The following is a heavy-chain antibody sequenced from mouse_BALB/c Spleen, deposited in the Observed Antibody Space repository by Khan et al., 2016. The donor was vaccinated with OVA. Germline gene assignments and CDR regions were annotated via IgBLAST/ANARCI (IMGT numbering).Heavy chain of an antibody. V-gene: IGHV2-9*02. J-gene: IGHJ2*01. CDR2: RWAGGST. Sequence: QVLRKESGPGLVAPTHSLTITCPVSGFSLNSYCVHWVRQPPGEGLEWLGVRWAGGSTDYNSALMSRLSISKDNSKSQVFLKMNSLQTDGTAFYYCARLDAIRGQGATLTVSS. CDR3: ARLDAI. D-gene: IGHD2-12*01. CDR1: GFSLNSYC.